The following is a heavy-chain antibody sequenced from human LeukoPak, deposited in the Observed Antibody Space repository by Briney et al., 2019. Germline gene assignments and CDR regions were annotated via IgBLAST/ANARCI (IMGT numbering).Heavy chain of an antibody. D-gene: IGHD3-10*02. CDR3: AELGITMIGGV. CDR1: GFTFSSYE. CDR2: ISSSGSTI. J-gene: IGHJ6*04. V-gene: IGHV3-48*03. Sequence: PGGSLRLSCAASGFTFSSYEMNWVRQAPGKGLEWVSYISSSGSTIYYTDSVKGRFTISRDNAKNSLYLQMNSLRAEDTAVYYCAELGITMIGGVWGKGTTVTISS.